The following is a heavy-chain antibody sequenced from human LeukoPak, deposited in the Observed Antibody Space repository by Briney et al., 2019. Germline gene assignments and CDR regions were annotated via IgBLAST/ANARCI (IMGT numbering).Heavy chain of an antibody. CDR3: ARGSTGGYSGYDATRKYFDY. CDR2: ISSRSSYI. V-gene: IGHV3-21*01. CDR1: GFTFSSYS. D-gene: IGHD5-12*01. J-gene: IGHJ4*02. Sequence: GRSLRLSCAASGFTFSSYSMNWVRQAPGKGLEWVSSISSRSSYIYYTDSVKGRFTISRDNAKNSLHLQMNSLRAEDTALYYCARGSTGGYSGYDATRKYFDYWGQGTLVTVSS.